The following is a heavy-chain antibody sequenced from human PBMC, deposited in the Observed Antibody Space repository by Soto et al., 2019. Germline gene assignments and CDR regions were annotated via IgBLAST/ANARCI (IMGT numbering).Heavy chain of an antibody. Sequence: PGESLKISCKGSRYSFSSYWIALVRQMPGKGLEWMGVIHPPDSDTRYSPSFQGQVTISVDKSINTAYLQWRSLKASDTAIYYCAGVRDTSLCVWFDPWGQGTLVTVSS. CDR1: RYSFSSYW. V-gene: IGHV5-51*01. CDR3: AGVRDTSLCVWFDP. J-gene: IGHJ5*02. CDR2: IHPPDSDT. D-gene: IGHD5-18*01.